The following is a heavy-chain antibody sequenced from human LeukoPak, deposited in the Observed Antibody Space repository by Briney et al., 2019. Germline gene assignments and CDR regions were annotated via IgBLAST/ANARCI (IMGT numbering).Heavy chain of an antibody. V-gene: IGHV1-69*05. CDR2: IIPIFGTA. CDR1: GGTFSSYA. Sequence: ASVKVSCKASGGTFSSYAISWVRQAPGQGLEWMGGIIPIFGTANYAQKFQGRVTITTDESTSIAYMELSSLRSEDTAVYCCARERIFYGSGSYGLAGLFDYWGQGTLVTVSS. CDR3: ARERIFYGSGSYGLAGLFDY. D-gene: IGHD3-10*01. J-gene: IGHJ4*02.